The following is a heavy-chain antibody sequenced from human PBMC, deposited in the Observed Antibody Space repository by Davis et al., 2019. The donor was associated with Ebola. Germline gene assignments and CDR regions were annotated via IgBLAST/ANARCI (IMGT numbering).Heavy chain of an antibody. V-gene: IGHV1-3*01. D-gene: IGHD3-3*01. CDR3: ARASITIFGVVELDY. CDR1: GYTFTSYA. CDR2: INAGNGNT. J-gene: IGHJ4*02. Sequence: ASVKVSCKASGYTFTSYAMHWVRQAPGQRLEWMGWINAGNGNTKYSQKFQGRVTITRDTSASTAYMGLSSLRSEDTAVYYCARASITIFGVVELDYWGQGTLVTVSS.